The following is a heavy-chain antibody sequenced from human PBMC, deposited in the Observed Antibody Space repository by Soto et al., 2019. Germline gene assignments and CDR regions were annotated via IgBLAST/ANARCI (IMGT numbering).Heavy chain of an antibody. CDR3: AKGDFDC. CDR1: GLSVSNNY. CDR2: VFSGGKT. V-gene: IGHV3-53*01. D-gene: IGHD3-16*01. J-gene: IGHJ4*02. Sequence: EVHLVESGGGLIQPGGSLRLSCAVSGLSVSNNYMSWVRQAPGKGLEWVAIVFSGGKTYHADSVKGRFTVSRDNSKNTVDLQMNSLRAEDTAVYYCAKGDFDCWGQGTLFTVSS.